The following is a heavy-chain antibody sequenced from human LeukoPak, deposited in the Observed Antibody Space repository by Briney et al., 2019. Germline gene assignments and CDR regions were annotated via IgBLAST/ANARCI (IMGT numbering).Heavy chain of an antibody. J-gene: IGHJ6*04. D-gene: IGHD3-10*01. V-gene: IGHV1-24*01. Sequence: GASVKVSCKVSEYTLTELSMHWVRQAPGKGLEWMGGFDPEDGETIYAQKFQGRVTMTEDTSTDTAYMELSSLRSEDTAVYYCATERATMVRGVITRSGSMDVWGKGTTVTVSS. CDR2: FDPEDGET. CDR1: EYTLTELS. CDR3: ATERATMVRGVITRSGSMDV.